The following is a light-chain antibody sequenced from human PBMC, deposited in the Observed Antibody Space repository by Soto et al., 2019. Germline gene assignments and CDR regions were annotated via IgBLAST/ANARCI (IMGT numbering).Light chain of an antibody. CDR2: EVS. J-gene: IGLJ1*01. CDR3: SSYTSSSTPYV. Sequence: QSVLAQPASVSGSPGQSITISCTGTSGDVGGYNYVSWYQQHPGKAPKLMIYEVSNRPSGVSNRFSGSKSGNTASLTISGLQAEDEADYYCSSYTSSSTPYVFXTGTKRTVL. V-gene: IGLV2-14*01. CDR1: SGDVGGYNY.